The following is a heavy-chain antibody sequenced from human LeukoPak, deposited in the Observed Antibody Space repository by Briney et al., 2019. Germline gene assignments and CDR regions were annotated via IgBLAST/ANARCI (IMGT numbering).Heavy chain of an antibody. CDR2: IIPIFGTA. CDR1: GGTFSSYA. Sequence: GASVKVSCKASGGTFSSYAISWVRQAPGQGLEWMGGIIPIFGTANYAQKFQGRVTITADKSTSTAYMELSSLRSEDTAVYYCASGGSFRYCSGGSCRISRGAAYYYYMDVWGKGTTVTVSS. V-gene: IGHV1-69*06. CDR3: ASGGSFRYCSGGSCRISRGAAYYYYMDV. D-gene: IGHD2-15*01. J-gene: IGHJ6*03.